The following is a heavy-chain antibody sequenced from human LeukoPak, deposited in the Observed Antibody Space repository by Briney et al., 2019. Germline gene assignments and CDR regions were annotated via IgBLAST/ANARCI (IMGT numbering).Heavy chain of an antibody. Sequence: PGGSLRPSCAASGFTFSSYAMHWVRQAPGKGLEWVAVISYDGSNKYYADSVKGRFTISRDNSKNTLYLQMNSLRAEDTAVYYCARDIIRGDIVVVVAATRGYYGMDVWGQGTTVTVSS. CDR1: GFTFSSYA. CDR3: ARDIIRGDIVVVVAATRGYYGMDV. V-gene: IGHV3-30*04. D-gene: IGHD2-15*01. CDR2: ISYDGSNK. J-gene: IGHJ6*02.